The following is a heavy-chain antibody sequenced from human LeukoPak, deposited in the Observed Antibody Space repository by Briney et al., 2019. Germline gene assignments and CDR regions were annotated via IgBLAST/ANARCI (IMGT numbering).Heavy chain of an antibody. CDR3: ARDLGYYYGFDY. CDR1: GFTFSSYG. V-gene: IGHV3-30*02. D-gene: IGHD3-22*01. Sequence: GGSLRLSCAASGFTFSSYGMHWVRQAPGKGLEWVAFIRYDGSNKYYADSVKGRFTISRDNSKNTLYLQMNSLRAEDTAVYYCARDLGYYYGFDYWGQGTLVTVSS. CDR2: IRYDGSNK. J-gene: IGHJ4*02.